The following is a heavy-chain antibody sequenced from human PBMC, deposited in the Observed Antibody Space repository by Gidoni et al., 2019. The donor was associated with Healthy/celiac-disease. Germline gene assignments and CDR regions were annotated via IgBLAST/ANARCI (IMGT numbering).Heavy chain of an antibody. CDR3: ARHMLGIAAAGTDY. Sequence: QLQLPESGPGLVKPSETLSLTCTVSGGSIRSSRYYWGWIRQPPGKGLAWIGSIYYSGSTYYNPARKRRGTISGETAKNQFSLKLSSVTAADTAVYYCARHMLGIAAAGTDYWGQGTLVTVSS. V-gene: IGHV4-39*01. CDR1: GGSIRSSRYY. CDR2: IYYSGST. J-gene: IGHJ4*02. D-gene: IGHD6-13*01.